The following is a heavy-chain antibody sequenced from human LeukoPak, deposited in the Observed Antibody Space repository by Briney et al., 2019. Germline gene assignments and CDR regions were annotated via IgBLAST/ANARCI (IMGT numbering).Heavy chain of an antibody. CDR3: TRDGYSYGIDY. Sequence: GGSLRLSCTASGFTLGDYAMSWVRQAPGKGLEWVGFIRSKAYGGTTEYAASVKGRFTISRDDSKSIAYLQMNSLKTEDTAVYYCTRDGYSYGIDYWGQGTLVTVSS. CDR2: IRSKAYGGTT. D-gene: IGHD5-18*01. V-gene: IGHV3-49*04. CDR1: GFTLGDYA. J-gene: IGHJ4*02.